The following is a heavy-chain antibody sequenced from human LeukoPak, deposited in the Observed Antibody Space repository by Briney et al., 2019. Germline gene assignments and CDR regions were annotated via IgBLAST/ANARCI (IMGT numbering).Heavy chain of an antibody. J-gene: IGHJ4*02. D-gene: IGHD1-1*01. CDR3: AKDLSYNYGATKDY. CDR1: GFTFTNSA. Sequence: GGSLRLSCAASGFTFTNSAMSWVRQAPGTGLEWVSSIGGHVHSTYYADSVKGRFTISRDNSKNTLYLQMNSLRAEDTAVYYCAKDLSYNYGATKDYWGQGTLVTVSS. CDR2: IGGHVHST. V-gene: IGHV3-23*01.